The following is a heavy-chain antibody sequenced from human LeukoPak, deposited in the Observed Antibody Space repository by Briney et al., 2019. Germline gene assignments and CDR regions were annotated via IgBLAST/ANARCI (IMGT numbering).Heavy chain of an antibody. J-gene: IGHJ4*02. V-gene: IGHV4-59*01. CDR2: IYYSGST. D-gene: IGHD2-8*01. CDR1: GVPISSYY. CDR3: ARETIVLMAYPDY. Sequence: SETLSLTCTVSGVPISSYYWSWLPHPPGKGLEWCGYIYYSGSTNYNPSLKSRVTISVDTSKNQFSLKLSSVTAADTAVYYCARETIVLMAYPDYWGQGTLVTVSS.